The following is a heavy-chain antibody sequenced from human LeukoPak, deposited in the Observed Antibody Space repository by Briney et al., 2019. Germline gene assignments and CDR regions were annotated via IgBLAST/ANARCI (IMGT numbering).Heavy chain of an antibody. CDR2: ISSSSSYI. V-gene: IGHV3-21*01. CDR1: GFTFSSYS. CDR3: ARDHLGAAFDI. Sequence: KSGGSLRLSCAASGFTFSSYSMNWVRQAPGKGLEWVSSISSSSSYIYYADSVKGRFTISRDNAKNSLYLQMNSLRAEDTAVYYCARDHLGAAFDIWGQGTMVTVSS. J-gene: IGHJ3*02.